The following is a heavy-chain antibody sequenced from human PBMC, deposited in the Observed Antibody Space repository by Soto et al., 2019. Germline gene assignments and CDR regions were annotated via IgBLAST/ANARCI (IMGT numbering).Heavy chain of an antibody. Sequence: EVQLLESGGGLVQPGGSLRLSCAASGFTFSSYAMGWVRQAPGKGLEWGSAVSAGGTSAYYVASVEGRFTISRDNSKNTLYLQMNSLRVEDTARYYCADRCSGGRCSPFDNWGQGTLVTVAS. V-gene: IGHV3-23*01. D-gene: IGHD2-15*01. J-gene: IGHJ4*02. CDR1: GFTFSSYA. CDR2: VSAGGTSA. CDR3: ADRCSGGRCSPFDN.